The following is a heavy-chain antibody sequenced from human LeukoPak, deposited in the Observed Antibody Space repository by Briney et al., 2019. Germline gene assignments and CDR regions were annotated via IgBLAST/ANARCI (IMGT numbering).Heavy chain of an antibody. J-gene: IGHJ3*02. Sequence: GASVKVSCKASGYTFTGYYIHWVRQAPGQGLEWMGWINCKSGATSYAQKFRGRVTMTKDRPIKTAYMELSRLKSDDPAVYYCARQPLDYYETLDAFDIWGQGTVVTVSS. D-gene: IGHD3-22*01. CDR2: INCKSGAT. V-gene: IGHV1-2*02. CDR3: ARQPLDYYETLDAFDI. CDR1: GYTFTGYY.